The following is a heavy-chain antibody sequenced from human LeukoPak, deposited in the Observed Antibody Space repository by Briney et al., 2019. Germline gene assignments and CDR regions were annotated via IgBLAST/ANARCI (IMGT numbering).Heavy chain of an antibody. D-gene: IGHD3-22*01. J-gene: IGHJ4*02. CDR2: IYPGDSDT. V-gene: IGHV5-51*01. Sequence: GESLKISCKGSGYSFTSYWIGWVRQMPGKGLEWMGIIYPGDSDTRYSPSFQGQVTISADKSISTAYLQWSSLKASDTAMYYCARRVEYYDSSGYSAPFDYWGQGTLVTVSS. CDR1: GYSFTSYW. CDR3: ARRVEYYDSSGYSAPFDY.